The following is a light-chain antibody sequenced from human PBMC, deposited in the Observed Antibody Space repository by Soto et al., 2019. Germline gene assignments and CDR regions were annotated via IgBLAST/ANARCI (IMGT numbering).Light chain of an antibody. J-gene: IGKJ1*01. V-gene: IGKV3-11*01. CDR1: QSVSTF. CDR2: DAS. Sequence: EIVLTQSPATLSLSPGERATLSCRASQSVSTFLAWYQHKPGQPPRLLIYDASNRATGIPARFSGSGSGTDFTLTISRLEPEDFAVYYCQQYGSSGTFGQGTKVDIK. CDR3: QQYGSSGT.